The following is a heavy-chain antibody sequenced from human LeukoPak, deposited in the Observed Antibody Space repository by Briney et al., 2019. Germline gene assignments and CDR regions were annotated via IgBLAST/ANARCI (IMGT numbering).Heavy chain of an antibody. CDR3: ARPLAQQPVRERGPFDY. D-gene: IGHD6-13*01. Sequence: PGGSLRLSCAASGFTFSSYAMHWVRQAPGKGLEWVAVISYDGSNKYYADSVKGRFTISRDNSKNTLYLQMNSLRAEDTAVYYCARPLAQQPVRERGPFDYWGQGTLVTVSS. J-gene: IGHJ4*02. CDR2: ISYDGSNK. CDR1: GFTFSSYA. V-gene: IGHV3-30-3*01.